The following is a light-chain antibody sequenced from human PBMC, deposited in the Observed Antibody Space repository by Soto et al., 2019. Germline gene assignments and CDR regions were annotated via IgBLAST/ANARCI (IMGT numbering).Light chain of an antibody. CDR2: GAS. CDR1: QSVSSSY. J-gene: IGKJ1*01. Sequence: EIVFTQSPGTLSLSPCERSTLSCRASQSVSSSYLAWYQQKPGQAPRLLIYGASSRATGIPDRFSGSGSGTDFTLTISRLEPEDFAVYYCQQYGSSPWTFGQGTKVDIK. CDR3: QQYGSSPWT. V-gene: IGKV3-20*01.